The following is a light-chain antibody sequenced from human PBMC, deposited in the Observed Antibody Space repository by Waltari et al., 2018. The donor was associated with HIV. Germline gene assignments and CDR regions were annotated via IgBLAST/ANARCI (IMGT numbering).Light chain of an antibody. J-gene: IGLJ3*02. V-gene: IGLV3-21*01. Sequence: SYVLTQPPSVSVAPGQTARITCAGTKIASESVHWYQQRPGQAPVVVIYQDRARPSGIPERFSGSNSGNTATLTITRVEAGDEADYYCQLFQCCNNWVFGGGTKLTVL. CDR2: QDR. CDR3: QLFQCCNNWV. CDR1: KIASES.